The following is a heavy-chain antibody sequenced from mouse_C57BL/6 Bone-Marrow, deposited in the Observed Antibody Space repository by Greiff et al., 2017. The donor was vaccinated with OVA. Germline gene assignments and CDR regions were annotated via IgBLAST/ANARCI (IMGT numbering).Heavy chain of an antibody. CDR3: ARWDYYGRGGGFAY. CDR2: IYPGSGST. V-gene: IGHV1-55*01. Sequence: QVQLQQPGAELVKPGASVKMSCKASGYTFTSYWITWVKQRPGQGLEWIGDIYPGSGSTNYNEKFKSKATLTVDTSSSTAYMQLSSLTSEDSAVYYCARWDYYGRGGGFAYWGQGTLVTVSA. D-gene: IGHD1-1*01. J-gene: IGHJ3*01. CDR1: GYTFTSYW.